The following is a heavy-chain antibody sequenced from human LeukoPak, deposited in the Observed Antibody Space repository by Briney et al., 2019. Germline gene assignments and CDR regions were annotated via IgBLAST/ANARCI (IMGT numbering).Heavy chain of an antibody. J-gene: IGHJ4*02. D-gene: IGHD6-13*01. CDR2: ISYDGSNK. Sequence: GGSLRLSCAASGFTFSSYGMHWVRQAPGKGLEWVAVISYDGSNKYYADSVKGRFTISRDNSKNTLYLQMNSLRAEDTAVYYCAKLAGSSWLGDYWGQGTLVTVPS. CDR3: AKLAGSSWLGDY. V-gene: IGHV3-30*18. CDR1: GFTFSSYG.